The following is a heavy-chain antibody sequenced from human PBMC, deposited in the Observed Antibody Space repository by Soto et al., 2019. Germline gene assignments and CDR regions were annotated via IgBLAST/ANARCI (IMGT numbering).Heavy chain of an antibody. J-gene: IGHJ4*02. V-gene: IGHV3-23*01. Sequence: PGGSLRLSCAASGFTFSSYAMTWVRQAPGKGLEWVSTISGSGGSTYYADSVKGRFTMYRDNSKNTLYLQMNSLRAEDTAVYHCAKTFCGSTSCPNDYWGQGTLVTVSS. D-gene: IGHD2-2*01. CDR3: AKTFCGSTSCPNDY. CDR1: GFTFSSYA. CDR2: ISGSGGST.